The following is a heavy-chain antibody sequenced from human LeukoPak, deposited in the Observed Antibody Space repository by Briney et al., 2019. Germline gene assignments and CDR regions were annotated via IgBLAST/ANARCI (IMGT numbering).Heavy chain of an antibody. J-gene: IGHJ5*02. Sequence: SETPSLTCTGSGDSISSYYWSWIRQPPGRGLGWIGDLYYSGGTSYNSSLKSRVTISVDTAKNQFSLRLSSVTAADTAVYYCARVPVNCRGDYCYPNWFDPWGQGTLVTVSS. V-gene: IGHV4-59*01. CDR3: ARVPVNCRGDYCYPNWFDP. CDR1: GDSISSYY. CDR2: LYYSGGT. D-gene: IGHD2-15*01.